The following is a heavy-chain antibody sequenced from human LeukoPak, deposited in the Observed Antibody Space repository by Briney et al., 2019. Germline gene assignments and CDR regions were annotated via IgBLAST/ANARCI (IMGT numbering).Heavy chain of an antibody. CDR2: IIPIFGIA. V-gene: IGHV1-69*04. D-gene: IGHD5-18*01. Sequence: SVKVSCKASGGTFSSYAISWVRQAPGQGLEWMGRIIPIFGIANYAQKFQGRVTITADKSTSTAYMELSSPRSEDTAVYYCARAVVPAAKLRGYSYGYSQSYFDYWGQGTLVTVSS. J-gene: IGHJ4*02. CDR1: GGTFSSYA. CDR3: ARAVVPAAKLRGYSYGYSQSYFDY.